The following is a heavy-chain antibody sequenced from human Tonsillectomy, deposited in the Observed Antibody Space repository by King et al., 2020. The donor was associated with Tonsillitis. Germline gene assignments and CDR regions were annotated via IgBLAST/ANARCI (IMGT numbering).Heavy chain of an antibody. CDR2: IKGKIDGGTT. Sequence: VQLVESGGGFVRPGGSLRLSCAASGFTFNNAWMNWVRQAPGKGLEWVGRIKGKIDGGTTDYAAPVKGRFNISRDDSKNTFYVQMNSLKTEDTAVYYCPFGGSTSYVRHFLHWGQGTLVTVSS. D-gene: IGHD6-13*01. CDR3: PFGGSTSYVRHFLH. CDR1: GFTFNNAW. J-gene: IGHJ1*01. V-gene: IGHV3-15*07.